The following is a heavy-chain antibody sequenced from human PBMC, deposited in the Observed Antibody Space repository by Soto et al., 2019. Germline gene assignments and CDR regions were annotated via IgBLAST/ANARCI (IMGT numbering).Heavy chain of an antibody. CDR1: GFTFSSYA. D-gene: IGHD1-26*01. V-gene: IGHV3-30-3*01. Sequence: QVQLVESGGGVVQPGRSLRLSCAASGFTFSSYAMHWVRQAPGKGLEWVAVISYDGSNKYYADSVKGRFTISRDNSKNXXYLQMNSLRAEDTAVYYCARDTSLRLSGSYYLGGYWGQGTLVTVSS. CDR2: ISYDGSNK. J-gene: IGHJ4*02. CDR3: ARDTSLRLSGSYYLGGY.